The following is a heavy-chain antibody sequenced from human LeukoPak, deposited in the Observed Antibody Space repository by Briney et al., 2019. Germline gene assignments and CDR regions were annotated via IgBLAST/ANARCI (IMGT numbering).Heavy chain of an antibody. CDR1: GYTFTSYA. CDR2: INTNTGNP. CDR3: ARETNDFWSGLWLGKYYYYYYMDV. V-gene: IGHV7-4-1*02. J-gene: IGHJ6*03. D-gene: IGHD3-3*01. Sequence: GASVKVSCKASGYTFTSYAMNWVRQAPGQGLEWMGWINTNTGNPTYAQGFTGRFVFSLDTSVSTAYLQISSLKAEDTAVYYCARETNDFWSGLWLGKYYYYYYMDVWGKGTTVTVSS.